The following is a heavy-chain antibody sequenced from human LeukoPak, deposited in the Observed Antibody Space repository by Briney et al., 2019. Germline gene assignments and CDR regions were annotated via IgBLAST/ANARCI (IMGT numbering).Heavy chain of an antibody. CDR3: ARLGYCSGSHCLDDY. J-gene: IGHJ4*02. CDR2: ISSSSSYI. V-gene: IGHV3-21*04. Sequence: PGGSLRLSCAASGFTFSSYSMNWVRQAPGKGLEWVSSISSSSSYIYYADSVKGRFTISRDNAKNSLYLQMNSLRAEDTAVYYCARLGYCSGSHCLDDYWGQGTLVTVSS. D-gene: IGHD2-15*01. CDR1: GFTFSSYS.